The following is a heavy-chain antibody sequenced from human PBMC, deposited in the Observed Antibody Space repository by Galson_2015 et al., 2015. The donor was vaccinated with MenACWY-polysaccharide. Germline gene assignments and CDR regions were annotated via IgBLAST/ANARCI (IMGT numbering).Heavy chain of an antibody. D-gene: IGHD3-22*01. CDR3: AKEDHSSGRAPTFDI. J-gene: IGHJ3*02. CDR2: ISHDGNSE. V-gene: IGHV3-30*04. Sequence: SLRLSCAASGFSLSTSHMHWVRQAPGRGLEWVAGISHDGNSEYYADSVKGRFTISRDNSKNMLYLQLNGLRTEDTAVYSCAKEDHSSGRAPTFDIWSQGTMVAVSS. CDR1: GFSLSTSH.